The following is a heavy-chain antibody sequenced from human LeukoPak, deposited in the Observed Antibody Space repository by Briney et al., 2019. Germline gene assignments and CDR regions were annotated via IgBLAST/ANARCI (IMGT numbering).Heavy chain of an antibody. CDR3: ARLYFNSGYEVAAAQKVNHFDY. D-gene: IGHD5-12*01. CDR2: IIPILNIA. J-gene: IGHJ4*02. CDR1: GGTFSSYA. V-gene: IGHV1-69*04. Sequence: GASVKVSCKASGGTFSSYAIYWVRQAPGQGLEWMGRIIPILNIAHYAQKFQGRVTITADKSTSTAYMDMSSLRSEDTAVYYCARLYFNSGYEVAAAQKVNHFDYWGQGTLVTVSS.